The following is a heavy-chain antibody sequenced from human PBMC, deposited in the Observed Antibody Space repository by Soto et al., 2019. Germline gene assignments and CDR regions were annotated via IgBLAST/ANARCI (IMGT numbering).Heavy chain of an antibody. D-gene: IGHD2-15*01. V-gene: IGHV3-33*01. CDR1: GFTFSSYG. Sequence: QVQLVESGGGVVQPGTSLRLSCAASGFTFSSYGMQWVRQAPGKGLEWVALIWYDGSNKFYADSVKGRFTISRDNSKNTLYMQMNSLRAEDTAVYYCARNRGGCSGGSCYSGIYYWGQGTLVTVSS. J-gene: IGHJ4*02. CDR3: ARNRGGCSGGSCYSGIYY. CDR2: IWYDGSNK.